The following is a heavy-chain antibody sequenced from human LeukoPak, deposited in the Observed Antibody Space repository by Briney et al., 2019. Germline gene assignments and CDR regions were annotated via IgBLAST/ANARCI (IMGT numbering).Heavy chain of an antibody. CDR3: TRVRMAAYSSSSLAY. CDR1: GFNFGDYA. CDR2: IRSKTYDGTT. D-gene: IGHD6-13*01. Sequence: PGRSLSFSCTGSGFNFGDYALIWVRQGQGKGLEWVGFIRSKTYDGTTEYAASVKGRFTFSRDDSKSIAYLQMNNVQPEDTAVYYCTRVRMAAYSSSSLAYWGQGTLVTVSS. J-gene: IGHJ4*02. V-gene: IGHV3-49*04.